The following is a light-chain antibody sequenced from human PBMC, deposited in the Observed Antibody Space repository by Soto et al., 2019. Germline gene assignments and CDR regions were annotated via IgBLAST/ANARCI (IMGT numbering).Light chain of an antibody. Sequence: EIVMTQSPATLSVSPGERATLSCRASQSVSSNLAWYQQKPGQAPRLLIYGASSRATGITDRFSGSGSGTDFTLTISRLEPEDFAVYYCQQYGSSRWTFGQGTKV. CDR1: QSVSSN. CDR2: GAS. V-gene: IGKV3-20*01. CDR3: QQYGSSRWT. J-gene: IGKJ1*01.